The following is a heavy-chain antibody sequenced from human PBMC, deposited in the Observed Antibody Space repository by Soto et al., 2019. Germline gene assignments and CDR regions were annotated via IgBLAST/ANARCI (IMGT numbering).Heavy chain of an antibody. CDR1: GGSISNNHYY. V-gene: IGHV4-39*01. J-gene: IGHJ4*02. CDR2: ISYSGTT. Sequence: SETLSLTCTVSGGSISNNHYYWGWVRQPPGKGLEWIASISYSGTTYYNPSLKSRVTKSVDTSRNQFSLRLTSVTAADTAVYYCARGQGSDSWIIDHWGQGTLVTVSS. D-gene: IGHD6-13*01. CDR3: ARGQGSDSWIIDH.